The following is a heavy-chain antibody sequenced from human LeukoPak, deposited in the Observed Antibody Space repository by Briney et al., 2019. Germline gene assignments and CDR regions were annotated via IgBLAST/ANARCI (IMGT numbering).Heavy chain of an antibody. D-gene: IGHD5-18*01. Sequence: ASVKVSCKASGYTFTGYYMHWVRQAPGQGLEWMGWINPNSGGTNHAQKFQGRVTMTRDTSISTAYMELSRLRSDDTAVYYRARSQHDTAFSFDYWGLGTLVTVSS. CDR2: INPNSGGT. CDR3: ARSQHDTAFSFDY. CDR1: GYTFTGYY. J-gene: IGHJ4*02. V-gene: IGHV1-2*02.